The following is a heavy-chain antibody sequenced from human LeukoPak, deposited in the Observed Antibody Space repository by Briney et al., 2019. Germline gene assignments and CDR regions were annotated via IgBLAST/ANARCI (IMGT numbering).Heavy chain of an antibody. V-gene: IGHV3-7*01. Sequence: GGSLRLSCAASGFTFSSKWMSWVRQAPGKGLEWVANIKYDGSEKYYVDSVKGRFTISRDNAKNSLYLQMNSLRAEDTAVYYCARSGNYYDSSGYLVPFDYWGQGTLVTVSS. CDR3: ARSGNYYDSSGYLVPFDY. J-gene: IGHJ4*02. CDR1: GFTFSSKW. CDR2: IKYDGSEK. D-gene: IGHD3-22*01.